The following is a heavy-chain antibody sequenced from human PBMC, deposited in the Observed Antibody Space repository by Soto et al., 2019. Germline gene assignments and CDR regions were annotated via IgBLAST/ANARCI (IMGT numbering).Heavy chain of an antibody. D-gene: IGHD2-2*01. J-gene: IGHJ5*02. CDR3: ARDSSSRRGNWLDP. V-gene: IGHV3-33*01. CDR1: GVAFDMFG. CDR2: IWYDGSNT. Sequence: GGSLRLSCVASGVAFDMFGMHWVRQAPGKGLEWVAMIWYDGSNTNYADSVKGRFTISRDNSKKIVYLQMNSLRAADTAVYYCARDSSSRRGNWLDPWGQGTLVTVSS.